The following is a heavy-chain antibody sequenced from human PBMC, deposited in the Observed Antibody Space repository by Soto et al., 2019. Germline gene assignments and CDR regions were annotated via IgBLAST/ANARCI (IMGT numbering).Heavy chain of an antibody. V-gene: IGHV4-39*01. J-gene: IGHJ4*02. CDR2: IYYSGST. CDR1: GGPISSSGYY. CDR3: ARNTIFGVAINTFDN. D-gene: IGHD3-3*01. Sequence: QLQLQESGPGLVKPSETLSLTCTVSGGPISSSGYYWGWIRQPPGKGLEWVGNIYYSGSTYFNSSLKSRVAISVDTSKNQFSLKLSSVTAADTAVYYCARNTIFGVAINTFDNWGQGTLVTVSS.